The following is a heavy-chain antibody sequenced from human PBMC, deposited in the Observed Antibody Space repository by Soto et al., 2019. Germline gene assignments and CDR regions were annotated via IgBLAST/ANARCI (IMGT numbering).Heavy chain of an antibody. CDR3: VRNGYYSLDY. J-gene: IGHJ4*02. D-gene: IGHD3-3*01. V-gene: IGHV4-4*02. CDR1: GDSISSHDW. CDR2: IHHSGGT. Sequence: QVQLQESGPGLVKPSGTLSLTCAVSGDSISSHDWWSWVRQPPNKGLEWIAEIHHSGGTNYNPSLMSRATISVDNSKNQFSLKLISATDADTVVYYCVRNGYYSLDYWGQGTLVSVSS.